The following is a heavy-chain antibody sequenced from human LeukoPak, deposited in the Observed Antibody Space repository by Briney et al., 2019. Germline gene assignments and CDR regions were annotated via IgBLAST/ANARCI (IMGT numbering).Heavy chain of an antibody. Sequence: GGSLRLSCAASGFTFSSYWMHWVRQAPGKGLVWVSRINSDGSSTSYADSVKGRFTISRDNAKNSLYLQMNSLRAEDTAVYYCARDACQPYDILTGYTDGGGDYWGQGTLVTVSS. CDR2: INSDGSST. V-gene: IGHV3-74*01. CDR1: GFTFSSYW. J-gene: IGHJ4*02. CDR3: ARDACQPYDILTGYTDGGGDY. D-gene: IGHD3-9*01.